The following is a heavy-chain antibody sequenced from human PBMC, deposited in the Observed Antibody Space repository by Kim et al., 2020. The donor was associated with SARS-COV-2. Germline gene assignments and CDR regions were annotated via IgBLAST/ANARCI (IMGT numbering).Heavy chain of an antibody. D-gene: IGHD3-9*01. J-gene: IGHJ5*02. Sequence: SETLSLTCTVSGGSISSYYWSWIRQPPGKGLEWIGYIYYSGSTNSNPSLKSRVTISVDTSKNQFSLKLSSVTAADTAVYYCARGHVLRYFDWLPRVDWFDPWGQGTLVTVSS. V-gene: IGHV4-59*13. CDR3: ARGHVLRYFDWLPRVDWFDP. CDR2: IYYSGST. CDR1: GGSISSYY.